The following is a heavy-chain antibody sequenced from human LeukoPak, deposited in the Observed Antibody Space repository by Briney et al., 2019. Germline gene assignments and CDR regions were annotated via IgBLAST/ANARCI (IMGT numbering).Heavy chain of an antibody. V-gene: IGHV3-21*01. CDR3: ARGYQRPDY. Sequence: GSLRLSCAASGFTFSNYTMNWVRQAPGKGLEWVSSISSSSNNINYADSVKGRFTISRDNAMNSVHLQMNSLRVEDTAVYYCARGYQRPDYWGQGTLITVSS. D-gene: IGHD2-2*01. CDR1: GFTFSNYT. CDR2: ISSSSNNI. J-gene: IGHJ4*02.